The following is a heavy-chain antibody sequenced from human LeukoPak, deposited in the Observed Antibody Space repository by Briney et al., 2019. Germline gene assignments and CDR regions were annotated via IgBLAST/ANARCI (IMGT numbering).Heavy chain of an antibody. CDR3: ARDRAGGSGTNWFDP. CDR2: INPNSGGT. V-gene: IGHV1-2*02. J-gene: IGHJ5*02. Sequence: GASVKVSCKASGYTFTGYYMHWVRQAPGQGLEWMGWINPNSGGTSYAQKFQGRVTMTRDTSISTAYMDLSKLTSDDTAVYYCARDRAGGSGTNWFDPWGQGTLVTVSS. CDR1: GYTFTGYY. D-gene: IGHD3-10*01.